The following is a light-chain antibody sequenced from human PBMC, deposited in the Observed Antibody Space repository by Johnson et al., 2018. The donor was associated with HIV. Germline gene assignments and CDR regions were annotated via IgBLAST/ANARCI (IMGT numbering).Light chain of an antibody. J-gene: IGLJ1*01. V-gene: IGLV1-51*01. CDR2: DNN. CDR3: GTWDSSLSAV. CDR1: SSNIGNNY. Sequence: VLTQPPSVSAAPGQKVTISCYGSSSNIGNNYVSWYQQLPGTAPKLLIYDNNKRPSGIPDRFSGSKSGTSATLGITGLQTGDEADYYCGTWDSSLSAVFGTGTKVTVL.